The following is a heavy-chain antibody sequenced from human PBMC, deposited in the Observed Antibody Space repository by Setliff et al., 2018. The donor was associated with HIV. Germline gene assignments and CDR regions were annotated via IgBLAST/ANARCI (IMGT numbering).Heavy chain of an antibody. D-gene: IGHD3-22*01. CDR1: GYRFNTYG. V-gene: IGHV1-18*01. Sequence: ASVKVSCKASGYRFNTYGISWVRQAPGQGPEWMGWISPYNGDTRFAQSLQGRVTLTTDTSTNTAYMEMRTLRSDDTAVYYCVRGVTRDISGYYRDEYFQYWGQGTPVTVSS. CDR2: ISPYNGDT. J-gene: IGHJ1*01. CDR3: VRGVTRDISGYYRDEYFQY.